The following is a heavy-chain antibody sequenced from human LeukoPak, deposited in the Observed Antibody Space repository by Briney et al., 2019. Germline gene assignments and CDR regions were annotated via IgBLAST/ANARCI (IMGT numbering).Heavy chain of an antibody. CDR1: GFTFSSYA. V-gene: IGHV3-23*01. D-gene: IGHD5-18*01. Sequence: PGGSLRLSCAASGFTFSSYAMSWVRQAPGKGLEWVSAISGSGGSTYYADSVKGRFAISRDNSKNTLYLQMNSLGAEDTAVYYCAKYSPKPRGYSYGRFDYWGQGTLVTVSS. J-gene: IGHJ4*02. CDR3: AKYSPKPRGYSYGRFDY. CDR2: ISGSGGST.